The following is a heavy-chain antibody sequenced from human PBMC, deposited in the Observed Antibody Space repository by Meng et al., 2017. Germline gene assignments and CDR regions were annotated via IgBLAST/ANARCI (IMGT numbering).Heavy chain of an antibody. CDR1: GSSLSTNGVG. V-gene: IGHV2-5*02. Sequence: QSPLEESGYTVGKPIHTLPFPCTFAGSSLSTNGVGVGWNRQPPGKALEWRALLYWDDANRHSPSLKSRLTITKDTSKNQVVLTMTIMDPVDTATYYCAHSYGSNFDYWGQGTLVTVSS. CDR3: AHSYGSNFDY. D-gene: IGHD3-10*01. J-gene: IGHJ4*02. CDR2: LYWDDAN.